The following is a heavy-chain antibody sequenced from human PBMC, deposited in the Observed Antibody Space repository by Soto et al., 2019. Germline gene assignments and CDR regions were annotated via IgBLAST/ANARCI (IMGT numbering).Heavy chain of an antibody. CDR2: IYYSGST. CDR1: GGSISSSSYY. J-gene: IGHJ4*02. Sequence: PSETLSLTCTVSGGSISSSSYYWGWIGQPPGKGLEWIGSIYYSGSTYYNPSLKSRVTISVDTSKNQFSLKLSSVTAADTAVYYCARQILERPYFDYWGQGTLVTVSS. CDR3: ARQILERPYFDY. V-gene: IGHV4-39*01. D-gene: IGHD3-3*01.